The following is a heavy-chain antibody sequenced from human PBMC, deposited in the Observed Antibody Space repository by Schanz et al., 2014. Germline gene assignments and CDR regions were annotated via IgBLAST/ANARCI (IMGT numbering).Heavy chain of an antibody. V-gene: IGHV3-21*01. CDR2: ISGTGDHI. J-gene: IGHJ6*02. CDR3: ARGASRDYFAMDV. CDR1: GFTFSTYS. Sequence: EVLLVESGGGLVKPGGSVRVSCAASGFTFSTYSMNWVRQAPGKGLEWVSSISGTGDHIYYADSVKGRFTISRDNAKNSLSLQMKNLRAEDTAVYYCARGASRDYFAMDVWGQGTTVTVSS.